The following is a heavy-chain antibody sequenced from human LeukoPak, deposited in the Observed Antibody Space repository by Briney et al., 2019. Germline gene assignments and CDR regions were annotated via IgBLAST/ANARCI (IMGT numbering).Heavy chain of an antibody. J-gene: IGHJ4*02. D-gene: IGHD6-6*01. V-gene: IGHV4-59*13. Sequence: PGGSLRLSCVGSGFTFSRYWLNWVRQAPGKGLEWIGYIYYSGSTNYNPSLKSRVTISVDTSKNQFSLKLSSVTAADTAVYYCASHMYSSSPFFDYWGQGTLVTVSS. CDR3: ASHMYSSSPFFDY. CDR2: IYYSGST. CDR1: GFTFSRYW.